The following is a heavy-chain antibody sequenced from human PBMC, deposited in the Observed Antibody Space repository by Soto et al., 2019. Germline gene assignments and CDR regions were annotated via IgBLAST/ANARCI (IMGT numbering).Heavy chain of an antibody. J-gene: IGHJ5*02. D-gene: IGHD2-21*01. Sequence: GASVKVSCKASGYTFTSYAMHWVRQAPGQRLEWMGWINAGNGNTKYSQKFQGRVTITRDTSASTAYMELSSLRSEDTAVYYCARDLSWYCGGDCLTNWFDPWGQGPLVTVSS. V-gene: IGHV1-3*01. CDR2: INAGNGNT. CDR3: ARDLSWYCGGDCLTNWFDP. CDR1: GYTFTSYA.